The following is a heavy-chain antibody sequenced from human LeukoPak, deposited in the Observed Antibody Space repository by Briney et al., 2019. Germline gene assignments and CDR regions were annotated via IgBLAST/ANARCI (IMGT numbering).Heavy chain of an antibody. D-gene: IGHD3-22*01. V-gene: IGHV1-69*04. J-gene: IGHJ4*02. CDR2: IIPIFGIA. CDR3: AREGDYDSSGYYFDY. CDR1: GGTFSSYA. Sequence: ASVKVSCKASGGTFSSYAISWVRQAPGQGLEWRGRIIPIFGIANYAQKFQGRVTITADKSTSTAYMELSSLRSEDTAVYYCAREGDYDSSGYYFDYWGQGTLVTVSS.